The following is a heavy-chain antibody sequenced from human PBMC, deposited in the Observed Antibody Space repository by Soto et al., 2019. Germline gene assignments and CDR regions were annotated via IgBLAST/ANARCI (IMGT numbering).Heavy chain of an antibody. Sequence: SQTLSLTCDISGDSVSSYSAAWNWIRQSPSRGLEWLGRTYYRSKWYNEYAGPVRSRITINPDTSKNQFSLQVNSVTPEDTAVYYCARDFGKFRNGSQYDYYGLDVWGQGTTVTVS. CDR3: ARDFGKFRNGSQYDYYGLDV. CDR1: GDSVSSYSAA. CDR2: TYYRSKWYN. D-gene: IGHD3-10*01. V-gene: IGHV6-1*01. J-gene: IGHJ6*02.